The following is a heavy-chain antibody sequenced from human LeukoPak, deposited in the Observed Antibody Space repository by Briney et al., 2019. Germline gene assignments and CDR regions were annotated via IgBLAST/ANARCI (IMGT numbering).Heavy chain of an antibody. V-gene: IGHV1-8*01. CDR1: GYTFTSYD. D-gene: IGHD3-9*01. CDR2: MNPNSGNT. CDR3: ARSLRYVTGY. J-gene: IGHJ4*02. Sequence: ASVKLSCKASGYTFTSYDMNWVRQASGQGLEWMGWMNPNSGNTGYAQKFQGRVTMTRNTFISTAYMELSSLRSEDTAVYYCARSLRYVTGYWGQGTLVTVSS.